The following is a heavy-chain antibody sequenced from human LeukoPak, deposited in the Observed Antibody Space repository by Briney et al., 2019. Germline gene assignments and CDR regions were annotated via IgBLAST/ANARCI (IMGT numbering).Heavy chain of an antibody. CDR3: AKVTGVYSYGPFDY. J-gene: IGHJ4*02. D-gene: IGHD5-18*01. V-gene: IGHV3-9*01. CDR2: INWNSGGI. CDR1: GFTFDDYA. Sequence: GGSLRLSCAASGFTFDDYAIHWVRQAPGKGLECVSGINWNSGGIGYADSVKGRFTISRDNAKNSLYLQMNSLRAEDTALYYCAKVTGVYSYGPFDYWGQGTLVTVSS.